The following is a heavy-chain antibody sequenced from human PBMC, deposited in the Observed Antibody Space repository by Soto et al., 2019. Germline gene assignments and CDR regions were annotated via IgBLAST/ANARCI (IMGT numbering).Heavy chain of an antibody. CDR3: ARGRGALVRWFDP. D-gene: IGHD3-10*02. CDR1: SLSFICYY. Sequence: SGTLSLTCALHSLSFICYYWRWIDQTARKGLEWIGEINHSGSTNYNPSLKSRVTISVDTSKNQFSLKLSSVTAADTAVYYCARGRGALVRWFDPWGQGTLVTVSS. J-gene: IGHJ5*02. V-gene: IGHV4-34*01. CDR2: INHSGST.